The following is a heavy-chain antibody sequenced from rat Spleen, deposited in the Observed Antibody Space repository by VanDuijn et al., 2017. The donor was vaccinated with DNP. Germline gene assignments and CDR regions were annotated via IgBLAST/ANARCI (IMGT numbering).Heavy chain of an antibody. CDR3: TRGLGDY. Sequence: QVQLKESGPGLVQPSETLSLTCTVPGFSLTSYVENWVRQPPGKGLEWMGTIWNDGSTDYNSALKARLSISRDTPKSQVFLKMNSLQTEDTAIYFCTRGLGDYWGQGVMVTVSS. CDR1: GFSLTSYV. V-gene: IGHV2-70*01. J-gene: IGHJ2*01. CDR2: IWNDGST. D-gene: IGHD5-1*01.